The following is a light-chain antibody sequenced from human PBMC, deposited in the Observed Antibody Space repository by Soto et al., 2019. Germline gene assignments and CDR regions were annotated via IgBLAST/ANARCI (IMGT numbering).Light chain of an antibody. CDR1: SSDVGGYIY. V-gene: IGLV2-14*01. J-gene: IGLJ3*02. Sequence: QSVPTQPASVSGSPGQSITISCTGTSSDVGGYIYVSWYQHHSGKAPKLIIYEVSNRPSGVSNRFSGSKSGNTASLTISGLQAEDEADYYCNSYTNDRTLVFGGGTKLTVL. CDR2: EVS. CDR3: NSYTNDRTLV.